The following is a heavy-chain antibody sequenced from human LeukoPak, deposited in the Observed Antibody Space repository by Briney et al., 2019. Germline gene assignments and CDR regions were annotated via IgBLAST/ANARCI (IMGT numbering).Heavy chain of an antibody. J-gene: IGHJ4*02. Sequence: GASVKVSCKTSGYTFTGYYMQWVRQAPGQGLEWMGWINPNSGGTNYDPRILGRDTMTRDTTISTGDMELRWLRSDDTAVYFCARSRVTGGQVDPHFYGWGQGTLGTVSS. CDR1: GYTFTGYY. D-gene: IGHD1-20*01. CDR3: ARSRVTGGQVDPHFYG. CDR2: INPNSGGT. V-gene: IGHV1-2*02.